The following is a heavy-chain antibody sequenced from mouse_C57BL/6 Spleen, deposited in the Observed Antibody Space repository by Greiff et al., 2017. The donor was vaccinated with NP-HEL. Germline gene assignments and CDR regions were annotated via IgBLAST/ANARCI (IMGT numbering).Heavy chain of an antibody. CDR3: TTGGYDEGYAMDY. J-gene: IGHJ4*01. Sequence: EVKLVESGAELVRPGASVKLSCTASGFNIKDDYMHWVKQRPEQGLEWIGWIDPENGDTEYASKFQGKATITAYTSSNTAYLQLSSLTSEDTAVYYCTTGGYDEGYAMDYWGQGTSVTVSS. CDR2: IDPENGDT. CDR1: GFNIKDDY. V-gene: IGHV14-4*01. D-gene: IGHD2-2*01.